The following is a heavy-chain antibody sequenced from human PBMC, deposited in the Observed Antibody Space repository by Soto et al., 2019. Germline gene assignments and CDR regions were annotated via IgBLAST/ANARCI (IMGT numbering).Heavy chain of an antibody. CDR3: AKALDIVVVVAATGSDY. V-gene: IGHV3-23*01. CDR1: GFTFSGYA. D-gene: IGHD2-15*01. J-gene: IGHJ4*02. CDR2: ISGSGGST. Sequence: GGSLRVSCAAAGFTFSGYAMSWVSKTPGKGLEWVSAISGSGGSTYYADSVKGRFTISRDNSKNTLYLQMNSLRAEDTAVYYCAKALDIVVVVAATGSDYWGQGTLVTVSS.